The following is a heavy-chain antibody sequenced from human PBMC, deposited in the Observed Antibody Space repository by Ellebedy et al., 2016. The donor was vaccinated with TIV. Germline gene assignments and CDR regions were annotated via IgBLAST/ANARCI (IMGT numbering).Heavy chain of an antibody. Sequence: GESLKISCKGSGYSFTNYWIGWVRQMPGKGLEWMGIIYPGDSDTRYSPSFQGQVTISTDKSISTAYLQWSSLKASDTAMYYCSRLTYGQPLGYCSGSSCYLGFSDYWGQGTLVTVSS. CDR3: SRLTYGQPLGYCSGSSCYLGFSDY. CDR1: GYSFTNYW. V-gene: IGHV5-51*01. CDR2: IYPGDSDT. D-gene: IGHD2-2*01. J-gene: IGHJ4*02.